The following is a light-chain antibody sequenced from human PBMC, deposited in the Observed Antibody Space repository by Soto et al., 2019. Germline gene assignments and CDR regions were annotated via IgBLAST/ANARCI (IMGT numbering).Light chain of an antibody. CDR3: QQRNIWPPVT. CDR2: GAF. CDR1: PSVANF. J-gene: IGKJ5*01. Sequence: VLTQSPGSLSLSPGDRSTLSCRASPSVANFVAWYQQTPGQAPRLLIYGAFNRATGIPARFSGSGSGTDFTLTISSLEPEDSAVYYCQQRNIWPPVTFGHGTRLEIK. V-gene: IGKV3-11*01.